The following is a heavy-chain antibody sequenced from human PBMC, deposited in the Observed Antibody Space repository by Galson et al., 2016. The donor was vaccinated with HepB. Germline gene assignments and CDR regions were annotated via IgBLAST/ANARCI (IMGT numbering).Heavy chain of an antibody. V-gene: IGHV4-59*01. Sequence: EPLSLTCTVSGGSISGYYWSWIRQPPGKGLEWIGYIYYSGTTSYNPSLKSRLTISVDTSKNQFSLKLSSVTAADTAVYYCARPARPYSGYDPFDYWGQGTLVTVSS. CDR1: GGSISGYY. CDR3: ARPARPYSGYDPFDY. CDR2: IYYSGTT. J-gene: IGHJ4*02. D-gene: IGHD5-12*01.